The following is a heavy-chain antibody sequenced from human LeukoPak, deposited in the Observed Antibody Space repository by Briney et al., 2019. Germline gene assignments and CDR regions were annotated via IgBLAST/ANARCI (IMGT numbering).Heavy chain of an antibody. CDR3: ARPSVVVPAALDY. V-gene: IGHV1-69*13. CDR2: IIPIFGTA. Sequence: GASVKVSCKASGGTFSSYAISWVRQAPGQGLERMGGIIPIFGTANYAQKFQGRVTITADESTSTAYMELSSLRSEDTAVYYCARPSVVVPAALDYWGQGTLVTVSS. D-gene: IGHD2-2*01. J-gene: IGHJ4*02. CDR1: GGTFSSYA.